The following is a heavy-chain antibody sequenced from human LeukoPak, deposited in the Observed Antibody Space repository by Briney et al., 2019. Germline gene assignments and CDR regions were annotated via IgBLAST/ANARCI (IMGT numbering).Heavy chain of an antibody. V-gene: IGHV1-2*02. CDR1: GYTFTGYY. D-gene: IGHD5-12*01. Sequence: GASVKVSCTASGYTFTGYYMHWVRQAPGQGLEWMGWINPNSGGTNYAQKFQGRVTMTRDTSISTAYVELTRLRSYDTAVYYCARDAAGYDLGFDYWGQGTLATVSS. CDR3: ARDAAGYDLGFDY. CDR2: INPNSGGT. J-gene: IGHJ4*02.